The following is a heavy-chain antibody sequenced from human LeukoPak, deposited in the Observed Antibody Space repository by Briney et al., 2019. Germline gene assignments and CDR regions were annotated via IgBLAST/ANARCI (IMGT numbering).Heavy chain of an antibody. Sequence: SETLSLTCIVSGGSISSSSYYWGWIRQPPGKGLEWIGSIYYSGSTYYNPSLKSRVTISVDTSKNQFSLKLSSVTAADTAVYYCARSRYSYGTNWFDPWGQGTLVTVSS. D-gene: IGHD5-18*01. CDR3: ARSRYSYGTNWFDP. CDR2: IYYSGST. V-gene: IGHV4-39*07. J-gene: IGHJ5*02. CDR1: GGSISSSSYY.